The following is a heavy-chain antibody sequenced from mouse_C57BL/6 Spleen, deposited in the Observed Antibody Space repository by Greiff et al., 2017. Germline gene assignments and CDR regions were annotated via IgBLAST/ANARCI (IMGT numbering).Heavy chain of an antibody. J-gene: IGHJ3*01. V-gene: IGHV1-20*01. CDR3: ARSYYGSSQSWFAY. CDR2: INPYNGDT. CDR1: GYSFTGYF. D-gene: IGHD1-1*01. Sequence: VQLQQSGPELVKPGDSVKISCKASGYSFTGYFMNWVMQSHGKSLEWIGRINPYNGDTFYNQKFKGKATLTVDKSSSTAHMELRSLTSEDSAVXYCARSYYGSSQSWFAYWGQGTLVTVSA.